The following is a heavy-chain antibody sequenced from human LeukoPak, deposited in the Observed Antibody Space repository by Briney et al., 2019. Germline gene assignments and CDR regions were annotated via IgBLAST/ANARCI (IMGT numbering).Heavy chain of an antibody. D-gene: IGHD3-10*01. CDR2: IYYSGST. V-gene: IGHV4-39*07. Sequence: SETLSLTCTVSGGSISSSSYYWGWIRQPPGKGLEWIGSIYYSGSTYYNPSLKSRVTISVDTSKNQFSLKLSSVTAADTAVYYCAREDVLLWFGELYRAFDIWGQGTMVTVSS. CDR1: GGSISSSSYY. J-gene: IGHJ3*02. CDR3: AREDVLLWFGELYRAFDI.